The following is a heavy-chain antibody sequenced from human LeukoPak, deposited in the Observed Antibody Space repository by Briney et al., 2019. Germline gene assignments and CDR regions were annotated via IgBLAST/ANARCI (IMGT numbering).Heavy chain of an antibody. CDR3: ARLSVWFGELSPQGFDY. J-gene: IGHJ4*02. D-gene: IGHD3-10*01. Sequence: SETLSLTCAVYGGSFSGYYWSWIRQPPGKGLEWIGEINHSGSTNYNPSLKSRVTISVDTSKNQFSLKLSSVTAADTAVYYCARLSVWFGELSPQGFDYWGQGTLVTVSS. V-gene: IGHV4-34*01. CDR1: GGSFSGYY. CDR2: INHSGST.